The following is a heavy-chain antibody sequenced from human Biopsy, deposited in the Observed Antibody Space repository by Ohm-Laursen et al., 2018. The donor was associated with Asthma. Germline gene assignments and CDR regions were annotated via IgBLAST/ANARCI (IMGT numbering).Heavy chain of an antibody. Sequence: GSSVKVPCKSLGGTFNTYVIGWVRQAPGQGLKWMGGINSVFGTTTYPQKFQDRVTITADDSTSTVYMELSSLRSEDTAVYYCARKAGSCISRTCYSLDFWGQGTLVTVSS. V-gene: IGHV1-69*01. CDR2: INSVFGTT. J-gene: IGHJ4*02. D-gene: IGHD2-2*01. CDR1: GGTFNTYV. CDR3: ARKAGSCISRTCYSLDF.